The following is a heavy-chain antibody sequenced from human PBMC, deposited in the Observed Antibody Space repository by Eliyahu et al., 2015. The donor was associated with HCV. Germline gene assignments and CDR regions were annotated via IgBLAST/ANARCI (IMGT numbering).Heavy chain of an antibody. J-gene: IGHJ5*02. CDR3: ARDPRGMATTIPLPYNWFDP. Sequence: QVQLVQSGAEVKKPGASVKVXXKASGYTFTSYXISWVRXAPGQGXEWMGWIRAYXGNTNYAQKLQGRVTMTTDTSTSTAYMELRSLRSDDTAVYYCARDPRGMATTIPLPYNWFDPWGQGTLVTVSS. V-gene: IGHV1-18*01. D-gene: IGHD5-24*01. CDR1: GYTFTSYX. CDR2: IRAYXGNT.